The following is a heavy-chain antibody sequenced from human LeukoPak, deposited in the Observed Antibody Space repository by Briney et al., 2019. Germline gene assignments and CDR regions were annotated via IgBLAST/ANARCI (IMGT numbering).Heavy chain of an antibody. CDR2: IYHSGST. V-gene: IGHV4-59*01. CDR1: GDSISSYY. J-gene: IGHJ5*02. Sequence: SETLSLTCTVSGDSISSYYWSWIRQPPGGGLEWVGYIYHSGSTNYNPSLKSRVTISVDTSKNQFSLKLISVTAAETAVYYCARALRQQLVTGWFDPWGQGTLVTVSS. CDR3: ARALRQQLVTGWFDP. D-gene: IGHD6-13*01.